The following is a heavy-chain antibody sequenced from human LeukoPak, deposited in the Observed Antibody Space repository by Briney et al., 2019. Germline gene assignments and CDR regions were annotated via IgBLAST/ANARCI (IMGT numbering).Heavy chain of an antibody. CDR3: ARVKEYCSGGSCYSALDY. V-gene: IGHV3-48*03. J-gene: IGHJ4*02. D-gene: IGHD2-15*01. CDR2: ISSSGSTI. CDR1: GFTFSSYE. Sequence: GGSLRLSCAASGFTFSSYEMAWVRQAPGKGLEWVSYISSSGSTIYYADSVKGRFTISRDNAKNSLNLQMNSLRAEDTVGYYCARVKEYCSGGSCYSALDYWGQGTLVTVSS.